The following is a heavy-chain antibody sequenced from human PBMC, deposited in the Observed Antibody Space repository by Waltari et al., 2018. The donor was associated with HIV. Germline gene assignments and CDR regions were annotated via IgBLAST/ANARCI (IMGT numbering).Heavy chain of an antibody. CDR3: AKIYGSGSLYYYYGMDV. D-gene: IGHD3-10*01. CDR2: ISNDGSKK. J-gene: IGHJ6*02. CDR1: GFTFSSYG. V-gene: IGHV3-30*18. Sequence: QVQLVESGGGVVQPGRSLRLSCAASGFTFSSYGMHWVRQAPGKGLEWVAVISNDGSKKYYADSVKGRFTISRDNSKNTLYLQMNSLRAEDTAVYYCAKIYGSGSLYYYYGMDVWGQGTTVTVSS.